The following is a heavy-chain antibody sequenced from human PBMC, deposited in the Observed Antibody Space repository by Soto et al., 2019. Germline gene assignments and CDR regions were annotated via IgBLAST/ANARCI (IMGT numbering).Heavy chain of an antibody. Sequence: GASVKVSCKASGYTFTSYGISWVRQAPGQGLEWMGWISAYNGNTNYAQKLQGRVTMTTDTSTSTAYMELRSLRSDDTAVYDCARTRDFGDQDYYDSSGYPYYFDYWGQGTLVTVSS. CDR3: ARTRDFGDQDYYDSSGYPYYFDY. V-gene: IGHV1-18*04. J-gene: IGHJ4*02. D-gene: IGHD3-22*01. CDR2: ISAYNGNT. CDR1: GYTFTSYG.